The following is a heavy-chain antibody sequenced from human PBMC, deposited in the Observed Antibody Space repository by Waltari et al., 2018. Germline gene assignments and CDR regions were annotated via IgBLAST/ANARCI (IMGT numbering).Heavy chain of an antibody. D-gene: IGHD1-26*01. CDR1: GYTFTDYY. Sequence: EVQLVQSGAEVKKPGATVKISCKASGYTFTDYYMHWVQQATGKGLEWMGRVDPEDGETIYAEKFQGRVTITADTYTDTAYMELSSLRSEDTAVYYCATDRIVGAMFNWGQGTLVTVSS. CDR3: ATDRIVGAMFN. V-gene: IGHV1-69-2*01. J-gene: IGHJ4*02. CDR2: VDPEDGET.